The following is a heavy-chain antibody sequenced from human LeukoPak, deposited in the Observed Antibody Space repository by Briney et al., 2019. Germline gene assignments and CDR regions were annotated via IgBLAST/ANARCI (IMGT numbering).Heavy chain of an antibody. CDR3: ARHIRGFGELPNWFDP. V-gene: IGHV4-59*08. CDR1: GGSLSSYY. Sequence: SETLSLTCAVSGGSLSSYYWSWIRQPPGKGLEWIGDIYYSGSTNYYPSLKRRVTISVDMSKNQFSLKLSSVTAADTAVYYCARHIRGFGELPNWFDPWGQGTLVTVSS. J-gene: IGHJ5*02. CDR2: IYYSGST. D-gene: IGHD3-10*01.